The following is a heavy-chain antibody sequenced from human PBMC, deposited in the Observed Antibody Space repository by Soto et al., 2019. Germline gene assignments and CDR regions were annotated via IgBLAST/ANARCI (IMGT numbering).Heavy chain of an antibody. Sequence: ASVKVSCKASGYTFTSYGISWVRQAPGQGLERMGWISAYNGNTNYAQKLQGRVTMTTDTSTSTAYMELRSLRSDDTAVYYCARIILWFGNIYSYYGMDVWCQWTTVTVSS. D-gene: IGHD3-10*01. CDR3: ARIILWFGNIYSYYGMDV. V-gene: IGHV1-18*01. J-gene: IGHJ6*02. CDR1: GYTFTSYG. CDR2: ISAYNGNT.